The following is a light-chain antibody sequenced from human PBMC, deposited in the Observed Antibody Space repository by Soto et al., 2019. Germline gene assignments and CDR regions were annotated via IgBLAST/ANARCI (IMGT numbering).Light chain of an antibody. Sequence: IQLTQSPSSLSASVGDRVTITCRASQGISSYLAWYQQKPGKAPKLLIYAASTLQSGVPSRFSGSGSGTDFTLTIRRFQPEDFATYYCQQSYSTLTFGGGTKVDIK. CDR2: AAS. CDR3: QQSYSTLT. J-gene: IGKJ4*01. V-gene: IGKV1-9*01. CDR1: QGISSY.